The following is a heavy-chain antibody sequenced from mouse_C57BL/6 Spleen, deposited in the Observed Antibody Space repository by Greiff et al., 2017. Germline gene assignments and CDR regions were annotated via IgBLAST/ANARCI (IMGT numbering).Heavy chain of an antibody. CDR1: GFNIKDYY. J-gene: IGHJ2*01. D-gene: IGHD3-2*02. V-gene: IGHV14-2*01. CDR2: IDPEDGET. Sequence: VQLQQSGAELVKPGASVKLSCTASGFNIKDYYMHWVKQRTEQGLEWIGRIDPEDGETKSAPKFQGKATITADTSSNTAYLQLSSLTSEDTAVYYCASSTAQARGFDYWGQGTTLTVSS. CDR3: ASSTAQARGFDY.